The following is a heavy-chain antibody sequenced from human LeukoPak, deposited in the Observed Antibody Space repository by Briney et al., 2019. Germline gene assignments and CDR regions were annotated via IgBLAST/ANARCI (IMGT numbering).Heavy chain of an antibody. J-gene: IGHJ6*03. CDR1: GFTFSSYW. Sequence: GGSLRLSCAASGFTFSSYWMSWVRQAPGKGLEWVANIKQDGSEKYYVDSVKGRFTISRDNAKNSLYLQMNSLRAEDTAVYYCARVYSSSWFISNYYYYYMVVWGKGTTVTVSS. CDR3: ARVYSSSWFISNYYYYYMVV. D-gene: IGHD6-13*01. CDR2: IKQDGSEK. V-gene: IGHV3-7*01.